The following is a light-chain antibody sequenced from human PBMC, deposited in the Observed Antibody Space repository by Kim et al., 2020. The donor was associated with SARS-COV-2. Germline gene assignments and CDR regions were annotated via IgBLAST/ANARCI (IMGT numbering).Light chain of an antibody. Sequence: QSNTIPCTGTNRDVGGYKYVSCYQQHPGKAPKLMIYDVSNRPSGVSNRFSGSKSGNTASLTISGLQAEDEADYYCSSYIRSSTTYVFGTGTKVTVL. V-gene: IGLV2-14*03. CDR2: DVS. J-gene: IGLJ1*01. CDR1: NRDVGGYKY. CDR3: SSYIRSSTTYV.